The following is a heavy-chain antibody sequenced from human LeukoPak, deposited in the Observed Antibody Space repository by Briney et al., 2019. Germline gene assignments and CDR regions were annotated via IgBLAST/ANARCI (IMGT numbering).Heavy chain of an antibody. CDR2: ISYDGSNE. CDR3: ARDRSDYSIKYYYYYGMDV. CDR1: GFTFSSYS. V-gene: IGHV3-30-3*01. Sequence: PGGSLRLSCAVSGFTFSSYSMHWVRQAPGKGLEWVAVISYDGSNEYYADSVKGRFTISSDNSKNTLYLQMSSLRAEDTAVYYCARDRSDYSIKYYYYYGMDVWGQGTTLSVSS. D-gene: IGHD3-16*01. J-gene: IGHJ6*02.